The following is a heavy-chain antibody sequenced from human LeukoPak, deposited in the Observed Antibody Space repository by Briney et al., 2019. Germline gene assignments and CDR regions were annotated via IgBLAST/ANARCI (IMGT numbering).Heavy chain of an antibody. Sequence: SETLSLTCTVSGGSISSYYWSWIRQPPGKGLEWIGSIYYTGSTNYNPSLKSRVTISVDTSKNQFSLKLSSVTAADTAVYYCARDRRDILTGSYYFDYWGQGTLVTVSS. CDR3: ARDRRDILTGSYYFDY. V-gene: IGHV4-59*12. CDR1: GGSISSYY. CDR2: IYYTGST. J-gene: IGHJ4*02. D-gene: IGHD3-9*01.